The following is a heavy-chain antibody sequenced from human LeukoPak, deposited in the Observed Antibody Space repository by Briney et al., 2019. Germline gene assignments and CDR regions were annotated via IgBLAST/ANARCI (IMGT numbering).Heavy chain of an antibody. D-gene: IGHD1-1*01. J-gene: IGHJ4*02. V-gene: IGHV3-23*01. CDR2: ISGSGGST. Sequence: PGGSLRLSCAASGFTVSSNYISWVRQAPGKGLEWVSAISGSGGSTYYADSVKGRFTISRDNSKNTLYLQMNSLRAEDTAVYYCALNVEFGYWGQGTLVTVSS. CDR3: ALNVEFGY. CDR1: GFTVSSNY.